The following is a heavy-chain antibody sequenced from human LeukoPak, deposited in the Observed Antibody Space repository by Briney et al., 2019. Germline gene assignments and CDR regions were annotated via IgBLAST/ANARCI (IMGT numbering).Heavy chain of an antibody. CDR1: GGSISSYY. Sequence: KPSETLSLTCTVSGGSISSYYWSWIRQPPGKGLEWIGYIYYSGSTNYNPSLKSRVTISVDTSKNQFSLKLSSVTAADTAVYYCARAGGTYYYDSSALPAFDIWGQGTMVTVSS. D-gene: IGHD3-22*01. CDR2: IYYSGST. CDR3: ARAGGTYYYDSSALPAFDI. J-gene: IGHJ3*02. V-gene: IGHV4-59*01.